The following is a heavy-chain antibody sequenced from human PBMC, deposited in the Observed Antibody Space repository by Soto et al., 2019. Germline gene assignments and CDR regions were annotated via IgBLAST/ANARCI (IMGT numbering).Heavy chain of an antibody. V-gene: IGHV3-48*03. CDR1: GFTFSSYE. CDR2: ISSSGSTI. D-gene: IGHD6-13*01. CDR3: ASAYSMKRWQQLVFDY. Sequence: QSGGSLRLSCAASGFTFSSYEMNWVRQAPGKGLEWVSYISSSGSTIYYADSVKGRFTISRDNAKNSLYLQMNSLRAEDTAVYYCASAYSMKRWQQLVFDYWGQGTLVTVSS. J-gene: IGHJ4*02.